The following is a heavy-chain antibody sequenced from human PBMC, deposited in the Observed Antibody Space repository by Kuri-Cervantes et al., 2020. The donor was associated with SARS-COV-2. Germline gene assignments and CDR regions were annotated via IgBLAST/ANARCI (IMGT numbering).Heavy chain of an antibody. V-gene: IGHV3-7*01. Sequence: SLKISCAASGFTFSSYWMSWVRQAPGKGLEWVANIKQDGSEKYYVDSVKGRFTISRDNAKNSLYLQMNSLIAEDTTVYYCARWGVYYFDYWGQGTLVTVSS. CDR3: ARWGVYYFDY. CDR1: GFTFSSYW. J-gene: IGHJ4*02. CDR2: IKQDGSEK. D-gene: IGHD3-16*01.